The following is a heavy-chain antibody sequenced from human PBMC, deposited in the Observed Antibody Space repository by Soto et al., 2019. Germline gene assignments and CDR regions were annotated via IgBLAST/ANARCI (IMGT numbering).Heavy chain of an antibody. CDR1: GYTFTSYG. Sequence: ASAKVSCKASGYTFTSYGISWVRQAPEQGLERIGWISAYNGNTNYAQKHQGRVTMTTDTSTSTAYMELRSLRSDDTAVYYCACVSLRFLEWLFATPPYNWFDPWGQGTLVTVSS. D-gene: IGHD3-3*01. CDR2: ISAYNGNT. CDR3: ACVSLRFLEWLFATPPYNWFDP. V-gene: IGHV1-18*01. J-gene: IGHJ5*02.